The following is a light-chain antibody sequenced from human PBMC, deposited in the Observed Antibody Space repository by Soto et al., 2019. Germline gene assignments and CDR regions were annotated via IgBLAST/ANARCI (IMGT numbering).Light chain of an antibody. CDR2: SDN. CDR3: AAWDDTLNGVV. Sequence: QSVLTQPPSASGTPGQRVTISCSGSSSNIGSNTVNWYRQLPGTAPKLLIYSDNQRPSGVPDRFSGSKSGTSASLAISGLQSEDEAGYYCAAWDDTLNGVVFGGGTQLTVL. CDR1: SSNIGSNT. J-gene: IGLJ2*01. V-gene: IGLV1-44*01.